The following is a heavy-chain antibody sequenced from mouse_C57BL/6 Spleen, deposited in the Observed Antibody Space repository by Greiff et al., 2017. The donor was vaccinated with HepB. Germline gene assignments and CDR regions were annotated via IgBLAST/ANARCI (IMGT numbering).Heavy chain of an antibody. CDR1: GFTFSDYY. V-gene: IGHV5-16*01. CDR2: INYDGSST. D-gene: IGHD1-1*02. Sequence: DVKLVESEGGLVQPGSSMKLSCTASGFTFSDYYMAWVRQVPEKGLEWVANINYDGSSTYYLDSLKSRFIISRDNAKNILYLQMSSLKSEDTATYYCARELFPYWYFDVWGTGTTVTVSS. CDR3: ARELFPYWYFDV. J-gene: IGHJ1*03.